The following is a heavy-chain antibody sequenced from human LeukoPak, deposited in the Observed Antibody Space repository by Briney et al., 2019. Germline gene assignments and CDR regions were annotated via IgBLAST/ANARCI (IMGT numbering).Heavy chain of an antibody. Sequence: SETLSLTCTVAGGSISSRNYFWGWLRQSPGKGLEWIGNTYLSESSYYNPSLKSRLTISVDTSKNQFSLELSSVTAADTAIYYCARSYRAAFDFWGQGRLVTVSS. CDR3: ARSYRAAFDF. V-gene: IGHV4-39*01. J-gene: IGHJ4*02. CDR2: TYLSESS. CDR1: GGSISSRNYF. D-gene: IGHD3-16*02.